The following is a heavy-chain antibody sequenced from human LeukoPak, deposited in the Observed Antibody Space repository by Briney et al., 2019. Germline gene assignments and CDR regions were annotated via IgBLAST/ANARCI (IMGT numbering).Heavy chain of an antibody. CDR1: GYSISSGYY. Sequence: SETLSLTCTVSGYSISSGYYWGWIRQPPGNGLEWIGSIYHSGSTYYNPSLKSRVTISVDTSKNQFSLKLSSVTAADTAVYYCARVSPGHYYYYYMDVWGKGTTVTVSS. D-gene: IGHD7-27*01. CDR3: ARVSPGHYYYYYMDV. V-gene: IGHV4-38-2*02. J-gene: IGHJ6*03. CDR2: IYHSGST.